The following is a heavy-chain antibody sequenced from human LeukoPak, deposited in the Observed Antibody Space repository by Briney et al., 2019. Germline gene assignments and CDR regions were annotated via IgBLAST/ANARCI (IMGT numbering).Heavy chain of an antibody. D-gene: IGHD3-10*01. CDR2: ISWNSGST. CDR1: GFTFDDYA. Sequence: QTGGSLRLSCAASGFTFDDYAMHWVRQAPGKGLEWVSGISWNSGSTYYADSVKGRFTISRDNSKNTLYLQMNSLRAEDTAVYYCAKGSRFLIGFGELLYDYWGQGTLDTVSS. V-gene: IGHV3-23*01. CDR3: AKGSRFLIGFGELLYDY. J-gene: IGHJ4*02.